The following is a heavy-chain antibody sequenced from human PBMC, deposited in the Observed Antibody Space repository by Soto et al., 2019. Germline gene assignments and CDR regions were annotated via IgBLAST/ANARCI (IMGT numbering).Heavy chain of an antibody. J-gene: IGHJ4*02. CDR1: GFTFSTYW. D-gene: IGHD2-15*01. CDR2: IKQDGSEK. CDR3: ARDWGYCSGGTCYTVLDY. Sequence: SGGSLRLSCAASGFTFSTYWMNWVRQAPGKGLEWVANIKQDGSEKYYVDSVKGRFTISRDNAKSSLYLQMNSLRAGDTAVYYCARDWGYCSGGTCYTVLDYWGQGTLVTVSS. V-gene: IGHV3-7*01.